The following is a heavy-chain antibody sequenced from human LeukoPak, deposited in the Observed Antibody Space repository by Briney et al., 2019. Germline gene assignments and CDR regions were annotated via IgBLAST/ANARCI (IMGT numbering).Heavy chain of an antibody. D-gene: IGHD3-22*01. J-gene: IGHJ4*02. Sequence: SETLSLTCAVYGGSFSGYYWSWIRQPPGKGLEWIGEINNSGSTNYNPSLKSRVTISVDTSKNQFSLKLNSVTAADTAVYYCARGTPPPTYYYDSSGYYYFDYWGQGTLVTVSS. V-gene: IGHV4-34*01. CDR2: INNSGST. CDR1: GGSFSGYY. CDR3: ARGTPPPTYYYDSSGYYYFDY.